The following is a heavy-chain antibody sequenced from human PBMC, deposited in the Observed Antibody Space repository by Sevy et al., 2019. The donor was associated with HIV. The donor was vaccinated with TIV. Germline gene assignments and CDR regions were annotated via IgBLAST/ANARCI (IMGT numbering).Heavy chain of an antibody. J-gene: IGHJ6*02. Sequence: GGSLRLSCAASGFTFSSYWMSWDRQAPGKGLEWVANIKQDGSEKYYVDSVKGRFTISRDNAKNSLYLQMNSLRAEDTAVYYCAREDSSSWTGYYYYGMDVWGQGTTVTVSS. CDR3: AREDSSSWTGYYYYGMDV. CDR1: GFTFSSYW. CDR2: IKQDGSEK. D-gene: IGHD6-13*01. V-gene: IGHV3-7*01.